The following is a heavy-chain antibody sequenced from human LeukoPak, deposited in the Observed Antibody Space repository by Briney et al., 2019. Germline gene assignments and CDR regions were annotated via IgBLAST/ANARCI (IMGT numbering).Heavy chain of an antibody. D-gene: IGHD6-19*01. CDR2: ISYDGSNK. J-gene: IGHJ4*02. Sequence: GGSLRLSCAASGFXFSSYAIHWVRQAPGKGLEWVAVISYDGSNKYYADSVKGRFTISRDNSKNTLYLQMNSLRAEDTAVYYCARGRASSGRVPFDYWGQGTLVTVSS. V-gene: IGHV3-30-3*01. CDR3: ARGRASSGRVPFDY. CDR1: GFXFSSYA.